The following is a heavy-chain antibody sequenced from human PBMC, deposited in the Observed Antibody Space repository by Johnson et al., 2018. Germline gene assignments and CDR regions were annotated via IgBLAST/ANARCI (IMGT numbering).Heavy chain of an antibody. CDR2: FYYGRST. D-gene: IGHD7-27*01. J-gene: IGHJ6*03. CDR3: ARDGRTGDRETIYHYYMNV. V-gene: IGHV4-59*01. Sequence: QVQLQESGPGLVKPSETLSLTCTVSGGSISGYYWSWVRQSPGKGLEWIGYFYYGRSTNYNPSLKSRVTISVDTSRNQFSLRLSSVTAGDTAVYYRARDGRTGDRETIYHYYMNVWGEGTTVTVSS. CDR1: GGSISGYY.